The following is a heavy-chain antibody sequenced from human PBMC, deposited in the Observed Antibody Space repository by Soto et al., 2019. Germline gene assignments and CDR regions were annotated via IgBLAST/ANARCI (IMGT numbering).Heavy chain of an antibody. CDR3: ASWGGIASPAYDGSLAPYDY. Sequence: SETLSLTCTVSGGSISSSSYYWGWICQPPGKGLEWIGSIYYRGNTYYNPSLKSRFTISRDNSKNTLFLQVNSLREEDTAVYYCASWGGIASPAYDGSLAPYDYWGQGTLVTVSS. J-gene: IGHJ4*02. CDR2: IYYRGNT. CDR1: GGSISSSSYY. D-gene: IGHD6-13*01. V-gene: IGHV4-39*01.